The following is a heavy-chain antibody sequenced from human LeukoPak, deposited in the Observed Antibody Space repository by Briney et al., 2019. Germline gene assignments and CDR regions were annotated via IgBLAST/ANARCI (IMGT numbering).Heavy chain of an antibody. Sequence: PGGSLRLSCAASGFTFNNYWIHWVRQVPGKGLVWVSRINNDGSSASYVDSVKGRFTISRDNAKNTLFLQMNSLRAEDTAAYYCARDYQFDPWGQGTLVTVSS. V-gene: IGHV3-74*01. CDR1: GFTFNNYW. D-gene: IGHD2-2*01. CDR2: INNDGSSA. CDR3: ARDYQFDP. J-gene: IGHJ5*02.